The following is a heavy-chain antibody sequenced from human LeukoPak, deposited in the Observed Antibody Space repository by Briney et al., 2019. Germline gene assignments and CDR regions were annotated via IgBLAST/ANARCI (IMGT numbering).Heavy chain of an antibody. CDR1: GFTFSSYA. CDR2: ISGSGGST. Sequence: PGASLRLSCAASGFTFSSYAMSWVRQAPGKGLEWGSAISGSGGSTYYADSVKGRFTISRDNSKNTLYLQMNSLRAEDTAVYYCAKLTSSSSSPWFDPWGQGTLVTVSS. CDR3: AKLTSSSSSPWFDP. V-gene: IGHV3-23*01. J-gene: IGHJ5*02. D-gene: IGHD6-6*01.